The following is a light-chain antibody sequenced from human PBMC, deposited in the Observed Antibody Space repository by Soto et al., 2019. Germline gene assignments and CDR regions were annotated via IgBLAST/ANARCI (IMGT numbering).Light chain of an antibody. CDR3: QQYGSSPWT. Sequence: EIVLTQSPGTLSLSPGERATLSCRASQSVSSSYLAWYQQKPGQAPRLLIYVASSRAPGIPDRFSGSGSGTDFTLTISRLEPEDFAVYYCQQYGSSPWTFGQGTTVEIK. J-gene: IGKJ1*01. CDR2: VAS. V-gene: IGKV3-20*01. CDR1: QSVSSSY.